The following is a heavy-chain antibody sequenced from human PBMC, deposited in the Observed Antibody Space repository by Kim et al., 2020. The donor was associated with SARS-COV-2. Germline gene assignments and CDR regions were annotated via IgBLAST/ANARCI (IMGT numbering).Heavy chain of an antibody. J-gene: IGHJ6*02. CDR3: AKNLPEGTHGGWPYYYYYGMDV. CDR1: GFTFSSYS. Sequence: GGSLRLSCAASGFTFSSYSMNWVRQAPGKGLEWVSSISSSSSYIYYADSVKGRFTISRDNAKNSLYLQMNSLRAEDTAVYYCAKNLPEGTHGGWPYYYYYGMDVWGQGTTVTVSS. D-gene: IGHD6-19*01. V-gene: IGHV3-21*01. CDR2: ISSSSSYI.